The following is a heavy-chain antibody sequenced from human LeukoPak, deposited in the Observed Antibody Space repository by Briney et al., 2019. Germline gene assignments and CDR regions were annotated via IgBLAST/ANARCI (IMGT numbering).Heavy chain of an antibody. J-gene: IGHJ5*02. V-gene: IGHV4-39*07. D-gene: IGHD3-3*01. Sequence: SETLSLTCTVSGGSISSSSYYWGWLRQPPGKGLEWIGSIYYSGSTYYNPSLKSRVTISVDTSKNQFSLKLSSVTAADTAVYYCARAIVLRFLEWSNWFDPWGQGTLVTVSS. CDR3: ARAIVLRFLEWSNWFDP. CDR1: GGSISSSSYY. CDR2: IYYSGST.